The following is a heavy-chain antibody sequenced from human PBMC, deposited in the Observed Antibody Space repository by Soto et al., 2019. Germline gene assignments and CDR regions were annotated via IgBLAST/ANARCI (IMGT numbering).Heavy chain of an antibody. Sequence: GGSLRLSCAASGFTFSSYSMNWVRQAPGKGLEWVSSISSSSSYIYYADSVKGRFTISRDNAKNSLYLQMNSLRAEDTAVYYCARDTQVDTDYGDQPINENWFDPWGQGTLITVSS. CDR2: ISSSSSYI. J-gene: IGHJ5*02. CDR3: ARDTQVDTDYGDQPINENWFDP. CDR1: GFTFSSYS. D-gene: IGHD4-17*01. V-gene: IGHV3-21*01.